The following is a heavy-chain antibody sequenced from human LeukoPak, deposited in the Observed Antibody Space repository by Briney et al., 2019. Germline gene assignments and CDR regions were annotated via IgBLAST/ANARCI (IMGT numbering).Heavy chain of an antibody. Sequence: ASVKVSCKASGYTFTSYGISWVRQAPGHGLEWMGWISAYNGNTNYAQKLQGRVTMTTDTSTSTAYMELRSLRSDDTAVYYCARMRYDSSGYFDFDYWGQGTLVTVSS. CDR1: GYTFTSYG. CDR2: ISAYNGNT. CDR3: ARMRYDSSGYFDFDY. V-gene: IGHV1-18*01. D-gene: IGHD3-22*01. J-gene: IGHJ4*02.